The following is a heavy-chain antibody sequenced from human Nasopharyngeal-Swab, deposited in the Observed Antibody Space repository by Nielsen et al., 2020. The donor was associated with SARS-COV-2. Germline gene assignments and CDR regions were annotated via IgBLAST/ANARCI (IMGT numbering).Heavy chain of an antibody. V-gene: IGHV4-34*01. Sequence: RQAPGKGLEWIGEINHSGSTNYNPSLKSRVTISVDTSKNQFSLKLSSVTAADTAVYYCARDPGSGSFHFDYWGQGTLVTVSS. D-gene: IGHD3-22*01. CDR2: INHSGST. CDR3: ARDPGSGSFHFDY. J-gene: IGHJ4*02.